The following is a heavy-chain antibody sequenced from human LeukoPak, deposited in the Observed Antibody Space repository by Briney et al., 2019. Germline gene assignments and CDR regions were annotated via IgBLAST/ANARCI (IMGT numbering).Heavy chain of an antibody. D-gene: IGHD6-13*01. J-gene: IGHJ5*02. CDR3: ARWAAAGRLYNWFDP. V-gene: IGHV4-59*08. Sequence: SETLSLTCTVSGGSISSYYWSWIRQPPGKGLEWIGYIYYSGSTNYNPSLKSRVTISVDTSKNQFSLKLSSVTAADTAVYYCARWAAAGRLYNWFDPWGQGTLVTVSS. CDR1: GGSISSYY. CDR2: IYYSGST.